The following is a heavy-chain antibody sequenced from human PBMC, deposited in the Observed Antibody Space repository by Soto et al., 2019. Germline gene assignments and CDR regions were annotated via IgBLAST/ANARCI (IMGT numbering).Heavy chain of an antibody. CDR1: GYTFTSYG. J-gene: IGHJ3*02. CDR2: ISAYNGNT. D-gene: IGHD6-6*01. V-gene: IGHV1-18*01. CDR3: ARDPGGIAARPSGAFDI. Sequence: QVQLVQSGAEVKKPGASVKVSCKASGYTFTSYGISWVRQAPGQGLEWMGWISAYNGNTNYAQKLQGRVTMTTDTSTSTAYMELRSLRADDTAVYYCARDPGGIAARPSGAFDIWGQGTMVTVSS.